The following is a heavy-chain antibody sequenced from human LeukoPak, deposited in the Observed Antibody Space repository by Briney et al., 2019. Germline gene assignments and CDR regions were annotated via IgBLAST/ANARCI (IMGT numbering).Heavy chain of an antibody. J-gene: IGHJ4*02. CDR1: GFTFSSYW. V-gene: IGHV3-7*04. D-gene: IGHD2-21*02. Sequence: GGSLRLSCAASGFTFSSYWMDWVGQAPGKGLEGVADIKKDGREKYYVASVTRRFTISTYNTQNSLYLLINSLRAEDPAVYYCVRGGHYYFDYWGQGTLVTVSS. CDR3: VRGGHYYFDY. CDR2: IKKDGREK.